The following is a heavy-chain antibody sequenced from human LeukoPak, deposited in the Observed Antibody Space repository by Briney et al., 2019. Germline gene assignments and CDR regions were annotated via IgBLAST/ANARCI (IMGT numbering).Heavy chain of an antibody. Sequence: PGGPLRLSCVVSGLIFGDCWMSWVRQAPGKGLEWVANIKQDGSERYYVDSVKGRFTISRDNAKNSVYLQMNSLRADDTGVYYCARDRRLHYYDSSGPLGYDYHSMDVWGQGTTVIVSS. V-gene: IGHV3-7*01. CDR3: ARDRRLHYYDSSGPLGYDYHSMDV. CDR2: IKQDGSER. CDR1: GLIFGDCW. J-gene: IGHJ6*02. D-gene: IGHD3-22*01.